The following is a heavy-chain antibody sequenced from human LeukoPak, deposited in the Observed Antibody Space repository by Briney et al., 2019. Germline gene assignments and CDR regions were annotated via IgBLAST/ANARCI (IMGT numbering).Heavy chain of an antibody. J-gene: IGHJ5*02. D-gene: IGHD2-2*01. CDR1: SDSISGYY. CDR2: IYNSGST. V-gene: IGHV4-59*01. CDR3: ARGFGSRGSNWFDP. Sequence: SETLSLTCTVSSDSISGYYWSWIRQPPGKGLEWIGYIYNSGSTKYNPSLKSRVTTSLDTSKNQFSLKLSSVTAADTAVYYCARGFGSRGSNWFDPWGQGTLVTVSS.